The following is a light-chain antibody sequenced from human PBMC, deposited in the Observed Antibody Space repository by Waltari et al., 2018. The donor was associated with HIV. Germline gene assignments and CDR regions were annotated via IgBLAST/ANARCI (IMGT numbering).Light chain of an antibody. V-gene: IGLV2-14*01. CDR2: EVS. J-gene: IGLJ2*01. CDR3: SSYTSSSTHVLFGGGTKLTVL. CDR1: SSDVGGYNY. Sequence: QSALTQPASVSGSPGQSITISCTGTSSDVGGYNYVSWSQQHRGEGPKLMIYEVSNRPSGVSNRFSGSKSGNTASLTISGLQAEDEADYYCSSYTSSSTHVLFGGGTKLTVLFGGGTKLTVL.